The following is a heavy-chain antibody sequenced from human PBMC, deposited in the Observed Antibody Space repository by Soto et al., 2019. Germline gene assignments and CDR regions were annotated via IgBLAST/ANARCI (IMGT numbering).Heavy chain of an antibody. V-gene: IGHV4-4*02. CDR1: GDSISSTNW. D-gene: IGHD1-26*01. Sequence: PSETLSLTCAVSGDSISSTNWWHWVRQPPGKGLEGIGEIYHSGNTNYNPSLRRRVTMSVDKSRNQFSLKLNSVPAADTAMYYCASNGALGGSTRADQWGQGILVTVPS. CDR2: IYHSGNT. J-gene: IGHJ4*02. CDR3: ASNGALGGSTRADQ.